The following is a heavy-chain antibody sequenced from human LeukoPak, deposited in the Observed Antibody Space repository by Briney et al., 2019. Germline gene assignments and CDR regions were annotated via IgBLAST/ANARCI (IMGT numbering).Heavy chain of an antibody. CDR3: ARGRPGDY. CDR1: GYTFNSYS. CDR2: ISAYNGNT. Sequence: ASVKVSCKASGYTFNSYSITWVRQAPGQGLEWMGWISAYNGNTNYAQKVQGRVTMTTDTSTTTAYMELRSLRSDDTAVYYCARGRPGDYWGQGTLVTVSS. J-gene: IGHJ4*02. D-gene: IGHD3-10*01. V-gene: IGHV1-18*01.